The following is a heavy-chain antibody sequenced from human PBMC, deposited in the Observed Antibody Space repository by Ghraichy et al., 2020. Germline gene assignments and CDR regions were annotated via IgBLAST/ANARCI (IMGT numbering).Heavy chain of an antibody. D-gene: IGHD2-15*01. CDR3: ATVKDYCSGGSCYYYYYGMDV. CDR2: FDPEDGET. CDR1: GYTLTELS. Sequence: ASVKVSCKVSGYTLTELSMHWVRQAPGKGLEWMGGFDPEDGETIYAQKFQGRVTMTEDTSTDTAYMELSSLRSEDTAVYYCATVKDYCSGGSCYYYYYGMDVWGQGTTVTVSS. V-gene: IGHV1-24*01. J-gene: IGHJ6*02.